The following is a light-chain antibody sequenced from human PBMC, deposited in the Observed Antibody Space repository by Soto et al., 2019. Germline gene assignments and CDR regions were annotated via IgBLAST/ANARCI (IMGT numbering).Light chain of an antibody. Sequence: QSALTQPAAVSGSPGQSITISCTGTSSDVGTYNLVSWYQQYPGKAPKLMIYATSKRPSGVSNRFSGSKPGDTASLTISGLQAEDEADYYCTSFARGSTLVFGGGTKLTVL. V-gene: IGLV2-23*01. CDR2: ATS. CDR3: TSFARGSTLV. CDR1: SSDVGTYNL. J-gene: IGLJ3*02.